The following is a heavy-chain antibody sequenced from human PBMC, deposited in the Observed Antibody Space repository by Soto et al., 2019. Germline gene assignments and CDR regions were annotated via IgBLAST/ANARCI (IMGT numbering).Heavy chain of an antibody. Sequence: GGSLRLSCAASGFTFTRYSMNWVRQAPGKGLEWVSSISSTTNYIYYGDSMKGRFTISRDNAKHSPYLEMNSLRAEDTAVYYCARESEDLTSNFDYWGQGTLVTVSS. J-gene: IGHJ4*02. CDR2: ISSTTNYI. CDR3: ARESEDLTSNFDY. V-gene: IGHV3-21*06. CDR1: GFTFTRYS.